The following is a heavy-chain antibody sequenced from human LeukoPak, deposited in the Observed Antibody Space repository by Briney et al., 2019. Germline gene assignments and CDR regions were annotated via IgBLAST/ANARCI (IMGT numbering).Heavy chain of an antibody. CDR1: GGSISSYY. V-gene: IGHV4-59*08. CDR3: ARHRSSSYDY. CDR2: IYYSGST. Sequence: SETLSLTCTVSGGSISSYYWSWIRQPPGKGLEWIGYIYYSGSTKYNPSLKSRVTISVDTSKNQFSLKLSSVTAADTAVYYCARHRSSSYDYWGQGTLVAVSS. D-gene: IGHD6-13*01. J-gene: IGHJ4*02.